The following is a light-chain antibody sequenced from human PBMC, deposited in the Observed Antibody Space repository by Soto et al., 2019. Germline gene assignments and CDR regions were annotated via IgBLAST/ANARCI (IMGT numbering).Light chain of an antibody. CDR3: QQFDGSLWT. J-gene: IGKJ1*01. CDR1: QSVSSTH. CDR2: DAS. Sequence: EIVLTQSPGTLSLSPGERATLSCRASQSVSSTHLAWYRQKPGQAPRLLIYDASSRATGIPDRFSGSGSGTDFTLTISRLEPEDFAVYCCQQFDGSLWTFGQGTKVDIK. V-gene: IGKV3-20*01.